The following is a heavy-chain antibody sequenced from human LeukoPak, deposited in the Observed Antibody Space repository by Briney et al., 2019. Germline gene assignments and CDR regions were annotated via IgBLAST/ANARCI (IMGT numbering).Heavy chain of an antibody. V-gene: IGHV4-38-2*02. J-gene: IGHJ4*02. CDR3: ARDGAGPRHDYGDYTFDY. CDR2: VYHTGST. Sequence: SETLSLPCTVSHYSISSGFYWGWIRQPTGKGLEWIGYVYHTGSTNYNPSLKSRVTISVDTSKNQFSLKLSSVTAADTAVYYCARDGAGPRHDYGDYTFDYWGQGALVSVSA. D-gene: IGHD4-17*01. CDR1: HYSISSGFY.